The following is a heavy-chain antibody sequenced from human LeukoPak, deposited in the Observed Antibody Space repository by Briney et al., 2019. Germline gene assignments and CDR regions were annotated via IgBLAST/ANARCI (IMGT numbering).Heavy chain of an antibody. CDR3: ARDSQSTVTYFYYYYYMDV. J-gene: IGHJ6*03. D-gene: IGHD4-17*01. Sequence: GGSLRLSCAASGFTFSSYAMSWVRQAPGKGLEWVSAISGSGGSTYYADSVKGRFTISRDNAKNSLYLQMNSLRAEDTAVYYCARDSQSTVTYFYYYYYMDVWGKGTTVTVSS. CDR1: GFTFSSYA. CDR2: ISGSGGST. V-gene: IGHV3-23*01.